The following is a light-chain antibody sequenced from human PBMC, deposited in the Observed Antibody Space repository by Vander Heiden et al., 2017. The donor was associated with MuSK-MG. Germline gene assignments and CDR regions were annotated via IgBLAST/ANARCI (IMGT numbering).Light chain of an antibody. CDR2: AAS. CDR3: QKDNSAPRT. Sequence: DIQMTQSPSSLSASVGDRVIITCRASQGISNYLAWYQQKPGKVPKLLIYAASTLQSKFPSRFSGSGSGTDFTLTISSLQPEDVATYYCQKDNSAPRTFGQGTLLEIK. CDR1: QGISNY. V-gene: IGKV1-27*01. J-gene: IGKJ5*01.